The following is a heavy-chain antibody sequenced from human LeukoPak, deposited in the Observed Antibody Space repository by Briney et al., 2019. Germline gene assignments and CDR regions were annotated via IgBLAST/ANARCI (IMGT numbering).Heavy chain of an antibody. CDR1: GYSISYGYY. D-gene: IGHD5-12*01. Sequence: SETLSLTCSVSGYSISYGYYWGWIRQTPGKGLEWIGTFDHSGSTYYNSSLRSRVTISVDTSKNQFSPKLRSVTAADTAIYYCARAYSGYDSEYYYMDVWGTGTTVTVSS. J-gene: IGHJ6*03. V-gene: IGHV4-38-2*02. CDR3: ARAYSGYDSEYYYMDV. CDR2: FDHSGST.